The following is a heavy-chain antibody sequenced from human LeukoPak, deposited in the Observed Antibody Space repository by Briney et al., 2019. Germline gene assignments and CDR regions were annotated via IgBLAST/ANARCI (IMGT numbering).Heavy chain of an antibody. D-gene: IGHD3-10*01. CDR3: AREEAWYYGSGNWFDP. J-gene: IGHJ5*02. Sequence: QSGGSLRLSCAASGFTFSSYEMNWVRQAPGKGLEWVSYISSSGSTIYYADSVKGRFTISRDNAKNSLYLQMNSLRAEDTAVYYCAREEAWYYGSGNWFDPWGQGTLVTVSS. CDR2: ISSSGSTI. V-gene: IGHV3-48*03. CDR1: GFTFSSYE.